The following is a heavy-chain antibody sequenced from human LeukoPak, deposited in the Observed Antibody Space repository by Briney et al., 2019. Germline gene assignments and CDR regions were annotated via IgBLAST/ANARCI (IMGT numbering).Heavy chain of an antibody. Sequence: GGSLRLSCAASGFTFSSYSMNRVRQAPGKGLESVSSISGSSSSIYYADSVKGRFTISRDNAKNSLYLQMNSLRAEDTAVYYCARDITGTIDAFDIWGQGTMVTVSS. V-gene: IGHV3-21*01. CDR3: ARDITGTIDAFDI. D-gene: IGHD1-20*01. CDR2: ISGSSSSI. CDR1: GFTFSSYS. J-gene: IGHJ3*02.